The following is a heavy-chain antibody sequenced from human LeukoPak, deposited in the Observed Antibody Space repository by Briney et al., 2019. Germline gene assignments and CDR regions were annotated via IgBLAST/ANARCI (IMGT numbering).Heavy chain of an antibody. J-gene: IGHJ4*02. CDR3: ARRAGAYSHPYDY. CDR1: GFTFSDYE. D-gene: IGHD4/OR15-4a*01. Sequence: GGSLRLSCAASGFTFSDYEMNWVRQAPGKGLEWLSHISIGGTTIHYADSVKGRFTISRDNAKNSLFLQMNSLSAEDTAVYYCARRAGAYSHPYDYWGQGTLVTVSS. CDR2: ISIGGTTI. V-gene: IGHV3-48*03.